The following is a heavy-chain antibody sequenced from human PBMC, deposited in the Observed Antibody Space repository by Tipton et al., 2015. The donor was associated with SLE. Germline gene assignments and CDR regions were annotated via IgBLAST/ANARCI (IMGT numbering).Heavy chain of an antibody. V-gene: IGHV4-31*03. CDR1: GGSITSGGFY. CDR2: IYSSGST. CDR3: VRGVNDFWSVGGNGMYG. Sequence: TLSLTCTVSGGSITSGGFYWSWIRQHPGKGLEWIGYIYSSGSTYYNPSLKSRGTISADTSKNQFSLRLSSVTAADTAVYYCVRGVNDFWSVGGNGMYGWGPGTTVTVSS. J-gene: IGHJ6*02. D-gene: IGHD3-3*01.